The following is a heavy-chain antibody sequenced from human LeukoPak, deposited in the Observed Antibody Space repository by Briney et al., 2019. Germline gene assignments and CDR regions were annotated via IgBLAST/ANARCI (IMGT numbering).Heavy chain of an antibody. Sequence: PGGSLRLSWAASGFTFSSYSMNWVRQAPGKGLEWVSSISSSSSYIYYADSVKGRFTISRDNAKNSLYLQMNSLRDEDTAVYYCAREPGYCSSTTCYMVYGMDVWGQGTTVTVSS. CDR2: ISSSSSYI. CDR1: GFTFSSYS. CDR3: AREPGYCSSTTCYMVYGMDV. D-gene: IGHD2-2*02. V-gene: IGHV3-21*01. J-gene: IGHJ6*02.